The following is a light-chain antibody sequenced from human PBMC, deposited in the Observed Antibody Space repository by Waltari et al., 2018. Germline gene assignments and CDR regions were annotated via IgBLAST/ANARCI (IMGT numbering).Light chain of an antibody. CDR3: LLYYGGAQV. V-gene: IGLV7-43*01. Sequence: QTVVTQEPSLTVSPGGTVTLTCASSTGAVTSGYYPNWFQQKPGQTPRALIYSTSNNHPWTTARFSGSLLGGKAALTLSGVQPEDEADYYCLLYYGGAQVFGGGTKLTVL. CDR1: TGAVTSGYY. J-gene: IGLJ2*01. CDR2: STS.